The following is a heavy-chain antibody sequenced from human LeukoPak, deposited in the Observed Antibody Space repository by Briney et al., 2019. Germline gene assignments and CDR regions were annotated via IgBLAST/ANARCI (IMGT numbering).Heavy chain of an antibody. CDR3: ARDGSSSWPFDF. Sequence: PSETLSLTCTVSGGSMGNYFWNWVRQPAGEGLEWIGRISTGGSTDHNPSLESRLTMSVDTSKNQFSLRLSSVTAADTAVYYCARDGSSSWPFDFWGQGTLVTVSS. J-gene: IGHJ4*02. V-gene: IGHV4-4*07. CDR1: GGSMGNYF. D-gene: IGHD6-13*01. CDR2: ISTGGST.